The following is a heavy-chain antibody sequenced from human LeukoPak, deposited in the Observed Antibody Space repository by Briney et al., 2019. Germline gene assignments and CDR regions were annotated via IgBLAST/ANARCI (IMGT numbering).Heavy chain of an antibody. Sequence: SETLSLTCTVSGGSTSSYYRSWIPQPPRKGLQGIGFIYSRGSTNYTPSRKRRVTIPPDTSKNQIPHRVRSMTSEDTARFFFARGNSGYDYAFDIWGQGTMVTVSS. CDR3: ARGNSGYDYAFDI. V-gene: IGHV4-59*01. J-gene: IGHJ3*02. CDR1: GGSTSSYY. D-gene: IGHD5-12*01. CDR2: IYSRGST.